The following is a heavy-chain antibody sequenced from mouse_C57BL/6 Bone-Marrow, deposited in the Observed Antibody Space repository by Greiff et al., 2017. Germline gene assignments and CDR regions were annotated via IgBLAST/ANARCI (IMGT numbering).Heavy chain of an antibody. CDR3: ARETICSSYDDY. D-gene: IGHD1-1*01. J-gene: IGHJ2*01. CDR1: GFTFSDYG. Sequence: EVMLVESGGGLVKPGGSLKLSCAASGFTFSDYGMHWVRQAPEKGLEWVAYISSGSSTIYYADTVKGRFIISRDNAKNTLFLQRTRLRSEDTAVYYCARETICSSYDDYWDQGTTLTVSS. V-gene: IGHV5-17*01. CDR2: ISSGSSTI.